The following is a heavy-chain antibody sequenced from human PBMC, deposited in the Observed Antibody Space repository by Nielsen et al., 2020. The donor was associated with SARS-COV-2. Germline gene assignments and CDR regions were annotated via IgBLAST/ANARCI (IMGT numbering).Heavy chain of an antibody. Sequence: GESLKISCAASGFTFSSYWMSWVRQAPGKGLEWVANIKQDGSEKYYVDSVKGRFTISRDNAKNSLYLQMNSLRAGDTAVYYCARESGSSGMDVWGQGTTVTVSS. D-gene: IGHD1-26*01. CDR3: ARESGSSGMDV. CDR2: IKQDGSEK. J-gene: IGHJ6*02. CDR1: GFTFSSYW. V-gene: IGHV3-7*01.